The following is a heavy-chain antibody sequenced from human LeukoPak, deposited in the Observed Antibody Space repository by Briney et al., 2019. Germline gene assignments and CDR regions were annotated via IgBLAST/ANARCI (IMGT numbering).Heavy chain of an antibody. CDR1: GFTFSSYE. Sequence: AGGSLRLSCAASGFTFSSYEMNWVRQAPGKGLEWVSYISSSGSTIYYADSVKGRFTISRDNAKNSLYLQMNSLRAEDTAVYYCARDRGDTAMAYYFDYWGQGTLVTVSS. CDR3: ARDRGDTAMAYYFDY. J-gene: IGHJ4*02. CDR2: ISSSGSTI. D-gene: IGHD5-18*01. V-gene: IGHV3-48*03.